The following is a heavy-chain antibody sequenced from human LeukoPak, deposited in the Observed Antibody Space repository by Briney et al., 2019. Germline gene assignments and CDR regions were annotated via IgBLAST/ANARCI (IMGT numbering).Heavy chain of an antibody. Sequence: GASVKVSCKASGYAFTGCYMHWVRQAPGQGLEWMGWINPNSGGTNYAQKFQGRVTMTRDTSISTAYMELRSLRSDDTAVYYCARPSDFWSGSTLDYWGQGTLVTVSS. CDR2: INPNSGGT. CDR3: ARPSDFWSGSTLDY. CDR1: GYAFTGCY. J-gene: IGHJ4*02. D-gene: IGHD3-3*01. V-gene: IGHV1-2*02.